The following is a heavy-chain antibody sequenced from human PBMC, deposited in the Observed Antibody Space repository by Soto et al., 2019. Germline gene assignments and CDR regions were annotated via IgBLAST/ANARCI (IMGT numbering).Heavy chain of an antibody. Sequence: QVQLVESGGGVVQPGRSLRLSCAASGFTFSSYGMHWVRQAPGKGLEWVAVISYDGSNKYYADSVKGRFTISRDNSKNTLYLQMNSLRAEDTAVYYCAKDFIRWSSLSSHWFDPWGQGTLVTVSS. D-gene: IGHD2-2*01. CDR2: ISYDGSNK. J-gene: IGHJ5*02. CDR3: AKDFIRWSSLSSHWFDP. V-gene: IGHV3-30*18. CDR1: GFTFSSYG.